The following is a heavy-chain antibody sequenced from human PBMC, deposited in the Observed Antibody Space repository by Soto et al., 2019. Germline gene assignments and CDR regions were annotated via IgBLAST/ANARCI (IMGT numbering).Heavy chain of an antibody. J-gene: IGHJ6*02. CDR1: GFTFNKYP. CDR3: AKDLYSGSWHNYYYGMDV. V-gene: IGHV3-30*18. CDR2: ISSDGNNK. Sequence: PGGSLRLSCTASGFTFNKYPMTWVRQAPGKGLEWVAVISSDGNNKEYGDSAKGRFTISRDNSKNTLYLQMNSLRAEDTAVYYCAKDLYSGSWHNYYYGMDVWGQGTTVTVSS. D-gene: IGHD6-13*01.